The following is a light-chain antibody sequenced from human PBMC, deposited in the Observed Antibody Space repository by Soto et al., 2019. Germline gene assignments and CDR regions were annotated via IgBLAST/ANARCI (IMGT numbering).Light chain of an antibody. CDR3: GTWDSSLSAYV. V-gene: IGLV1-51*02. CDR1: SSNIGNNY. Sequence: QSVLTQPPSVSAAPVQKVTISCSGSSSNIGNNYVSWYQQLPGTAPKLLIYENNKRPSGIPDRFSGSKSGTSATPGITGLRTGDEADYYCGTWDSSLSAYVFGTGTRVTVL. J-gene: IGLJ1*01. CDR2: ENN.